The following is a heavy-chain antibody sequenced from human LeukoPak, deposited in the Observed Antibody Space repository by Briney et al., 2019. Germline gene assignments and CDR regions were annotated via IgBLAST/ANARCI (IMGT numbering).Heavy chain of an antibody. CDR3: ARVAGWHWFDP. V-gene: IGHV3-66*01. CDR2: IYSGGST. J-gene: IGHJ5*02. Sequence: GGSLRLSCAASGFTVSSNYMSWVRQAPGKGLEWVSVIYSGGSTYYADSVKGRFTVSRDNSKNTVYLEMNNMRVDDTAVYYCARVAGWHWFDPWGQGTLVTVSS. D-gene: IGHD6-19*01. CDR1: GFTVSSNY.